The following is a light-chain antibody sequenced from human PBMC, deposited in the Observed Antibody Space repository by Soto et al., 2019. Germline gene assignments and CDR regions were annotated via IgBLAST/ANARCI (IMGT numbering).Light chain of an antibody. CDR2: DAS. CDR1: QSVSSY. Sequence: EIVLTQSPATLSLSPGERATLSCRASQSVSSYLAWYQQKPGQAPRLLIYDASNRTTGIPARFSGSGSGTDFTLIIISLEPDDFAVYYCQQRSNWPPWTFGQGTKLDIK. V-gene: IGKV3-11*01. CDR3: QQRSNWPPWT. J-gene: IGKJ2*01.